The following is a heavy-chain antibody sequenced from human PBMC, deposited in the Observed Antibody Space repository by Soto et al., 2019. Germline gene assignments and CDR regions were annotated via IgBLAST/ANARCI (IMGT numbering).Heavy chain of an antibody. CDR1: GFTFSSYA. V-gene: IGHV3-23*01. J-gene: IGHJ6*03. CDR3: AKVVGGYGEYYYYMDV. CDR2: ISGSGGST. D-gene: IGHD1-26*01. Sequence: GGSLRLSCAASGFTFSSYAMSWVRQAPGKGLEWVSAISGSGGSTYYADSVKGRFTISRDNSKNTLYLQMNSLRAEDTAVYYCAKVVGGYGEYYYYMDVWGKGTTVTVSS.